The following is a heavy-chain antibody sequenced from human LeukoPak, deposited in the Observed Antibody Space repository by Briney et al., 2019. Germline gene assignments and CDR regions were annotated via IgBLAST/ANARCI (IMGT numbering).Heavy chain of an antibody. D-gene: IGHD2-2*02. CDR2: ISYDGSNK. J-gene: IGHJ4*02. Sequence: PGGSLRLSCAASGFTFNSYGVHWVRQVPGKGLEWVAVISYDGSNKYYADSVKGRFTISRDNSKNTLYLQMNSLRAEDTAVYYCARVFGLVVVPAAIDYWGQGTLVTVSS. CDR3: ARVFGLVVVPAAIDY. CDR1: GFTFNSYG. V-gene: IGHV3-30*03.